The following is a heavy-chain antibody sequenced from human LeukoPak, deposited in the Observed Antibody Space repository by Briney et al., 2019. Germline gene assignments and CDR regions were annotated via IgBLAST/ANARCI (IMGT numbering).Heavy chain of an antibody. D-gene: IGHD3-22*01. CDR2: IYYSGST. J-gene: IGHJ6*03. Sequence: PSETLSLTCTVSGGSISSYYWSWIRQPPGKGLEWIGYIYYSGSTNYNPSLKSRVTISVDTSKNQFSLKLSSVTAADTAVYYCARAYYYDSRYYYYYYYMDVWGKGTTVTVSS. CDR1: GGSISSYY. V-gene: IGHV4-59*08. CDR3: ARAYYYDSRYYYYYYYMDV.